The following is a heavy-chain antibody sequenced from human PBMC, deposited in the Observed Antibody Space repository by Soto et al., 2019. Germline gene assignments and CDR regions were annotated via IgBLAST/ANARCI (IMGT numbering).Heavy chain of an antibody. CDR3: ARGDPFRWFGEKVYYGMDV. D-gene: IGHD3-10*01. J-gene: IGHJ6*02. V-gene: IGHV4-59*01. Sequence: QVQLQESGPGLVKPSETLSLTCTVSGGSISRYYWSWIRQPPGKGLEWIGYIYYSGSTNYNPSLKRRVIISADTSKNQSSLKLSSVTAADTAVYYCARGDPFRWFGEKVYYGMDVWGQGTTVTVSS. CDR1: GGSISRYY. CDR2: IYYSGST.